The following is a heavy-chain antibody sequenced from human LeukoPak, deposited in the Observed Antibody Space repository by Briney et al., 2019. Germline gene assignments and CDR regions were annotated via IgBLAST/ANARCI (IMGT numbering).Heavy chain of an antibody. CDR1: GFTFSSYA. D-gene: IGHD3-10*01. V-gene: IGHV3-30*04. CDR2: VSYDGNNK. J-gene: IGHJ4*02. Sequence: PGGSLRLSCAASGFTFSSYAMHWVRQAPGKGLEWVAVVSYDGNNKYYADSVKGRFTISRDNSKNTLYLEMNSLRAEDTAVYYCAARVHYGSGSYYNGNFDYWGQGTLVTVSS. CDR3: AARVHYGSGSYYNGNFDY.